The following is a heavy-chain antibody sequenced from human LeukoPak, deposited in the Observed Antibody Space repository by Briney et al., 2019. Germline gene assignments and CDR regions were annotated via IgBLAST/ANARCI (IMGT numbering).Heavy chain of an antibody. Sequence: ASVKVSCKASGDTFTGYYMHWVRQAPGQGLEWMGWINPNSGGTNYAQEFQGRVTMTRDTSISTAYMELSRLRSDDTAVYYCARPHAGDSSGWSDAFDIWGQGTMVTVSS. D-gene: IGHD6-19*01. CDR3: ARPHAGDSSGWSDAFDI. V-gene: IGHV1-2*02. CDR2: INPNSGGT. J-gene: IGHJ3*02. CDR1: GDTFTGYY.